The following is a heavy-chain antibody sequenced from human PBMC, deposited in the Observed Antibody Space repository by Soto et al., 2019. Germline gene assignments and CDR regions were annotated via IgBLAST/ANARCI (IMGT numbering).Heavy chain of an antibody. V-gene: IGHV3-7*01. CDR1: GFNFGTFW. Sequence: KLVESGGGLVQPGGSLRLSCAASGFNFGTFWMSWVRQAPGKGLEWVASIKEDGSEAYYVDSVKGRFTISRDNAKNSLYLQLNSLGVEDTAIYYCAIAWQSSFCSPTTCYFYGMDVWGQGTTVTVSS. J-gene: IGHJ6*02. D-gene: IGHD2-21*01. CDR2: IKEDGSEA. CDR3: AIAWQSSFCSPTTCYFYGMDV.